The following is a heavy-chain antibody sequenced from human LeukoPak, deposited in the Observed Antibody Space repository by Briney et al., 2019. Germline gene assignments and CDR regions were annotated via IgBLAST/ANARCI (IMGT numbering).Heavy chain of an antibody. CDR2: INPNSGGT. Sequence: ASVKVSCKASGYTFTGYYMHWVRQAPGQGLEWMGWINPNSGGTNYAQKFQGRVTMTRDTSISTAYMELSRLRSDDTAVYYCARAPYSSGWYAGYWGQGTLVTVSS. V-gene: IGHV1-2*02. J-gene: IGHJ4*02. D-gene: IGHD6-19*01. CDR1: GYTFTGYY. CDR3: ARAPYSSGWYAGY.